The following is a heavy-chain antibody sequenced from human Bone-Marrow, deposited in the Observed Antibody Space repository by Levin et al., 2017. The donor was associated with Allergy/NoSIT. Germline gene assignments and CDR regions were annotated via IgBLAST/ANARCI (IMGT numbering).Heavy chain of an antibody. Sequence: SETLSLTCTVSGGSVTSDSYSWSWIRQPAGEGLEWIGHISTSGNTNYNPSLKRRVSISVDTSKNQFSLKLTSVTAADTAVYFCARVVGGDWFDPWGQGTLVTVSS. CDR1: GGSVTSDSYS. J-gene: IGHJ5*02. CDR3: ARVVGGDWFDP. D-gene: IGHD3-16*01. CDR2: ISTSGNT. V-gene: IGHV4-61*09.